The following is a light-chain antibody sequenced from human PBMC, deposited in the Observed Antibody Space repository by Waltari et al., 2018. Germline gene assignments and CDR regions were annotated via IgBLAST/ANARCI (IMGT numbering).Light chain of an antibody. CDR3: QQYYTTPYT. CDR1: QSVFYSSKNKNN. J-gene: IGKJ2*01. CDR2: WAS. Sequence: DIVMTQSPDSLAVSLGERATINCKSSQSVFYSSKNKNNLAWYQQKPGKPPKLLIYWASTRESGVPDRFRGSESGTDFTLTISSLQAEDVAVYYCQQYYTTPYTVGQGTKLEIK. V-gene: IGKV4-1*01.